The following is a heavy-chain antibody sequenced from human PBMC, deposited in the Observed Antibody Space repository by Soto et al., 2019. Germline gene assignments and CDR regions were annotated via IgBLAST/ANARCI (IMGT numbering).Heavy chain of an antibody. D-gene: IGHD4-17*01. J-gene: IGHJ4*02. CDR2: IWYDGNDK. Sequence: QVQLVESGGGVVQPGGSLILSCAASGFTFSGFGMHWVRQAPGKGLEWVAVIWYDGNDKYYADSVKGRFSVSRDNSKNTLYLQMNSLRAEDTAVYYCARGRGGDYGGNSGYFDYWGQGTLVTVSS. V-gene: IGHV3-33*01. CDR1: GFTFSGFG. CDR3: ARGRGGDYGGNSGYFDY.